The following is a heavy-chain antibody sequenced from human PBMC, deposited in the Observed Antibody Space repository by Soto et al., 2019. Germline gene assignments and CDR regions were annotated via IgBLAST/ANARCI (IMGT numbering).Heavy chain of an antibody. CDR2: IYPRGST. CDR1: GGSISSGGYS. J-gene: IGHJ4*02. D-gene: IGHD5-12*01. CDR3: ARAHAGRDGYNQMLYY. Sequence: QLQLQESGSGLVKPSQTLSLTWAVSGGSISSGGYSWSRIRQPPGQRLEWIGYIYPRGSTYYNPSLRSIVNMSVDMSQNQFSLTLSSVTSADTAVYYFARAHAGRDGYNQMLYYWGQGTLVTVSS. V-gene: IGHV4-30-2*01.